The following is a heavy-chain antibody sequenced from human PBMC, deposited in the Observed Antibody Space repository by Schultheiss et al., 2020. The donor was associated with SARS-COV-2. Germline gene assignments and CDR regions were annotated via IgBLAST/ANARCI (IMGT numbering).Heavy chain of an antibody. CDR3: ARDTSGYDFWSGYRYYYYYMDV. V-gene: IGHV4-59*12. J-gene: IGHJ6*03. D-gene: IGHD3-3*01. CDR1: GGSFSGYY. Sequence: SQTLSLTCAVYGGSFSGYYWSWIRQPPGKGLEWIGYIYYSGSTYYNPSLKSRVTMSVDTSKNQFSLKLSSVTAADTAVYYCARDTSGYDFWSGYRYYYYYMDVWGKGTTVTVSS. CDR2: IYYSGST.